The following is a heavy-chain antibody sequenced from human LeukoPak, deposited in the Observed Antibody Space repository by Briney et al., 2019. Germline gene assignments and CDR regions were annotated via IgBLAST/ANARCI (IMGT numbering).Heavy chain of an antibody. V-gene: IGHV1-2*02. J-gene: IGHJ4*02. Sequence: SVKVSCKASGYTFTDYYIHWVRQAPGQGLEWMGWINPNSGRTNSAQKVQGRVTMTRDTSTSTSYMELSRLTSDDTAVYYCARIYGSGSYYDYWGQGTLVTVSS. D-gene: IGHD3-10*01. CDR2: INPNSGRT. CDR1: GYTFTDYY. CDR3: ARIYGSGSYYDY.